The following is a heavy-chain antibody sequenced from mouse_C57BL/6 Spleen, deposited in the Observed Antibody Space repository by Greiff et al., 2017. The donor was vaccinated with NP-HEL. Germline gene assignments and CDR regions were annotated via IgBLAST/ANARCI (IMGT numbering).Heavy chain of an antibody. CDR2: IYPGDGDT. Sequence: VQLQQSGPELVKPGASVKISCKASGYAFSSSWMNWVKQRPGKGLEWIGRIYPGDGDTNYNGKFKGKATLTADKSSSTAYMQLSSLTSEDSAVYFGARRGTGGYFDYWGQGTTLPVSS. CDR1: GYAFSSSW. V-gene: IGHV1-82*01. CDR3: ARRGTGGYFDY. D-gene: IGHD3-3*01. J-gene: IGHJ2*01.